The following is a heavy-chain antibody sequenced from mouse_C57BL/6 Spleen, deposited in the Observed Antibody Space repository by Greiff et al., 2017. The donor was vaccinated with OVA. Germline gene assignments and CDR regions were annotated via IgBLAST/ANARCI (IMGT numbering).Heavy chain of an antibody. D-gene: IGHD3-3*01. Sequence: EVKVVESGGGLVKPGGSLKLSCAASGFTFSSYTMSWVRQTPGKRLEWVATISGGGGNTYYPDSVKGRFTISRDNAKNTVYMQVSSLRSEDTALYYCAKGGRRGTYAMDYWGQGTSVTVSS. CDR1: GFTFSSYT. CDR2: ISGGGGNT. J-gene: IGHJ4*01. V-gene: IGHV5-9*01. CDR3: AKGGRRGTYAMDY.